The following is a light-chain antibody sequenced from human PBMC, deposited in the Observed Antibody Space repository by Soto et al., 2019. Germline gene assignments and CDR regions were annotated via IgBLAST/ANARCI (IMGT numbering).Light chain of an antibody. J-gene: IGLJ1*01. CDR1: SSDVGGYNY. CDR3: ISYAGSDNFV. Sequence: QSALTHPPSASWSPGHSVTIACTGTSSDVGGYNYVSWYQQHPGKAPKLMIYEVSRRPSGVPDRFSGSKSDNTAYLTVSGLQAEDEADYYCISYAGSDNFVFGTGTKVTVL. V-gene: IGLV2-8*01. CDR2: EVS.